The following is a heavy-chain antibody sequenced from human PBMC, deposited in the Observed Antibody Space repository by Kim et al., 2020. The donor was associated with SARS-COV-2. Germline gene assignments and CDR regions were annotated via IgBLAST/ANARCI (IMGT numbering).Heavy chain of an antibody. CDR1: GGSISSGGYY. CDR2: IYYSGST. D-gene: IGHD3-3*01. V-gene: IGHV4-31*03. J-gene: IGHJ5*02. Sequence: SETLSLTCTVSGGSISSGGYYWSWIRQHPGKGLEWIGYIYYSGSTYYNPSLKSRVTISVDTSKNQFSLKLSSVTAADTAVYYCARVLGAITIFGVVIVNWFEPGGQGTLVTVSS. CDR3: ARVLGAITIFGVVIVNWFEP.